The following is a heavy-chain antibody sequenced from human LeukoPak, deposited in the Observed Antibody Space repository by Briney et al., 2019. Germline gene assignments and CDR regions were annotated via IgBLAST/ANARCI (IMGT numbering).Heavy chain of an antibody. J-gene: IGHJ6*03. CDR2: ISGSGGST. Sequence: GGSLRLSCAASGFTFSSYAMSWVRQAPGKGLEWVSAISGSGGSTYYADSVKGRFTISRDNAKNSLYLQMNSLRAEDTAVYYCARDQDTAMGNYYYYYYMDVWGKGTTVTISS. V-gene: IGHV3-23*01. CDR3: ARDQDTAMGNYYYYYYMDV. D-gene: IGHD5-18*01. CDR1: GFTFSSYA.